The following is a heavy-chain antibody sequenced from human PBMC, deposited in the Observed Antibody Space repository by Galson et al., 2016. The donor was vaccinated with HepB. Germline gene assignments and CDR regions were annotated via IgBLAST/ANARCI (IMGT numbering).Heavy chain of an antibody. CDR3: VKPPGNFDFWSGLGY. CDR2: ISTDGGST. V-gene: IGHV3-64D*08. D-gene: IGHD3-3*01. J-gene: IGHJ4*02. Sequence: SLRLSCAASGFTFSISAMHWVRQAPGKGLEYVSAISTDGGSTFYADSVKGRFTISRDNYQNTLHLQMSSLSAEDTAVYYCVKPPGNFDFWSGLGYWGQGTLVTVSS. CDR1: GFTFSISA.